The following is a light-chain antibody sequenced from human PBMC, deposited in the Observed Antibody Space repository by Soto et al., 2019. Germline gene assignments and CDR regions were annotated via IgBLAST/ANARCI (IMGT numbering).Light chain of an antibody. V-gene: IGKV1-5*03. Sequence: DIQMTQSPSTLSASVGDRDTVTCRASQSILSWLAWYQQKPGKAPNLLIYKASTLESGVPSRFSGSGSGTEFTLTISSLQSDDFATYYCQQYNSYPLTFGGGTKVEIK. J-gene: IGKJ4*01. CDR3: QQYNSYPLT. CDR2: KAS. CDR1: QSILSW.